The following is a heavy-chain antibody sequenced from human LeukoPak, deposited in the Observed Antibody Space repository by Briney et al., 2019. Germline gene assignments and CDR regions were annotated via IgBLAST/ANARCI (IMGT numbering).Heavy chain of an antibody. CDR2: INWNGGST. Sequence: GGSLRLSCAASGFTFSRCWMNWVRQAPGKGLEWVSGINWNGGSTGYADSVKGRFTISRDNAKNFLYLQMNSLRAEDTALYYCARAPGVRYYYYMDVWGKGTTVTVSS. CDR1: GFTFSRCW. D-gene: IGHD2-8*01. CDR3: ARAPGVRYYYYMDV. V-gene: IGHV3-20*04. J-gene: IGHJ6*03.